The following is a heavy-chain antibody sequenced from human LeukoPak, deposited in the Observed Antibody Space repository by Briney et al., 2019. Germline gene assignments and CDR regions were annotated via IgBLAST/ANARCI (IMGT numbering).Heavy chain of an antibody. Sequence: SETLSLTCAVYGGSFSGYYWSWIRQPPGKGLEWIGEINHSGSTNYNPSLKSRVTISVDTSKNQFSLKLSSVTAADTAVYYCARVESVVPAAMHPVVAANGDYFDYWGQGTLVTVSS. CDR3: ARVESVVPAAMHPVVAANGDYFDY. CDR1: GGSFSGYY. CDR2: INHSGST. J-gene: IGHJ4*02. D-gene: IGHD2-2*01. V-gene: IGHV4-34*01.